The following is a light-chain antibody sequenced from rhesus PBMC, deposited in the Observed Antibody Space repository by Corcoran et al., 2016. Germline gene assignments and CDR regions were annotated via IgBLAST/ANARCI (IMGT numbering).Light chain of an antibody. V-gene: IGKV1-22*01. Sequence: DIQMTQSPCSLSASVGDTVTITCRASQSVSSWLARYQQKPEKVPTLLIYKASSLQSGVPSSFSGSGSGTDFTLTINSLQSEDFSTYYCQQYSSSPYSFGQGTKVEIK. J-gene: IGKJ2*01. CDR2: KAS. CDR1: QSVSSW. CDR3: QQYSSSPYS.